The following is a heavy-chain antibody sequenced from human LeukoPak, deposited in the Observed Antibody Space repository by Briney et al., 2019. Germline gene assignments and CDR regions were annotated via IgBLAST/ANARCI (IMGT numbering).Heavy chain of an antibody. D-gene: IGHD3-9*01. V-gene: IGHV1-18*01. J-gene: IGHJ5*02. CDR2: ISAYNGNT. CDR3: ARRVYDILTGYWSWFDP. Sequence: ASVKVSCKASGYTFTSYGISWVRQAPGQGLEWMGWISAYNGNTNYAQKLQGRVTMTTDTSTSTAYMELRSLRSDDTAVYYCARRVYDILTGYWSWFDPWGQGTLVTVSP. CDR1: GYTFTSYG.